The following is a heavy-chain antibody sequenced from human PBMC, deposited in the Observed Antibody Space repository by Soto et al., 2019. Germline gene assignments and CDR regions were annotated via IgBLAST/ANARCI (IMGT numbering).Heavy chain of an antibody. V-gene: IGHV3-23*01. CDR2: LIGSGGGI. Sequence: ESGGGLVQPGGSLSLSCAASGFTFSTYAMSWVRQAPGTGLGGVSGLIGSGGGIAYADSEKGRFTISRDNSKNVLYLQMHGLRVGDTAVYYWVKDRQPDGRWPFDHWGQGPLVTVSS. CDR3: VKDRQPDGRWPFDH. J-gene: IGHJ4*02. D-gene: IGHD2-8*01. CDR1: GFTFSTYA.